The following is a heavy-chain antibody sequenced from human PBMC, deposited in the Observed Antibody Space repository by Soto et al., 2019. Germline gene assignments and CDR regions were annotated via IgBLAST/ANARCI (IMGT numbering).Heavy chain of an antibody. J-gene: IGHJ4*02. V-gene: IGHV3-23*01. CDR1: GITFSSLG. CDR3: AKLTGDFDY. Sequence: SLRLSCVASGITFSSLGMSWVRQAPGKGLEWLSFVSISGVNTYYANSVRGRFITSRDNSKNTLYLQMDSLRAEDTATYFCAKLTGDFDYWGQGTLVTVSS. D-gene: IGHD7-27*01. CDR2: VSISGVNT.